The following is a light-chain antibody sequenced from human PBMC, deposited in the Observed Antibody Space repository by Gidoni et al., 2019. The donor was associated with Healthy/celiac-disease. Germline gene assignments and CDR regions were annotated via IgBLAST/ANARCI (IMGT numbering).Light chain of an antibody. CDR2: GAS. J-gene: IGKJ4*01. CDR3: QQYGSSPLT. V-gene: IGKV3-20*01. Sequence: MVLTQSSGTLSLSPGERATLSCRASRSVSSSYLSWYQQNPGQAPMLLIYGASSRATGIPDRVSCSGSGTDFTLTSSRLDPEDFAVYYFQQYGSSPLTFGGGTKVDIK. CDR1: RSVSSSY.